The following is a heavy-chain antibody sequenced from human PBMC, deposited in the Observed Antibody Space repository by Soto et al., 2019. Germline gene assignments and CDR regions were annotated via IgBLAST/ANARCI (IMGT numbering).Heavy chain of an antibody. D-gene: IGHD5-12*01. CDR3: ARAATIGPKGAFDI. CDR1: GFTFSSYA. Sequence: GGSLRLSCAASGFTFSSYAMHWVRQAPGKGLEWVAVISYDGSNKYYADSVKGRFTISRDNSKNTLYLQMNSLRAEDTAVYYCARAATIGPKGAFDIWGQGTMVTVSS. CDR2: ISYDGSNK. J-gene: IGHJ3*02. V-gene: IGHV3-30-3*01.